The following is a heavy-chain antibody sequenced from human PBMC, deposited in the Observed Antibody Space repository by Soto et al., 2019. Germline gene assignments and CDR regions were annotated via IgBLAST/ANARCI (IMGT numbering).Heavy chain of an antibody. V-gene: IGHV1-69*08. J-gene: IGHJ4*02. CDR2: TIPLLGIA. CDR1: GGTFRSCT. D-gene: IGHD2-15*01. CDR3: DRDSGYCSGGSCQIGEPIDY. Sequence: QVQLVQSGAEVKKPGSSVKVSSKASGGTFRSCTISWVRQAPGQGIEWLGRTIPLLGIANYPQKFQGRVTITADKSTSTAYMELSSLRSDDTAVYYCDRDSGYCSGGSCQIGEPIDYWCQGTLVTVST.